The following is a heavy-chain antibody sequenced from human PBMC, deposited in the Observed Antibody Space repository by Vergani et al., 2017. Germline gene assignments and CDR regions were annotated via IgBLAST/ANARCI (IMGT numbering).Heavy chain of an antibody. V-gene: IGHV3-66*01. CDR1: GFTVSSNY. D-gene: IGHD2-15*01. CDR2: IYSGGST. Sequence: EVQLVESGGGLVQPGGSLRLSCAASGFTVSSNYMSWVRQAPGKGLEWVSVIYSGGSTYYADSVKGSFTITRDNSKNTLYLQMNRLRAEDTAVYYCARERIAGRGVTYFDYWGQGTLVTVSS. J-gene: IGHJ4*02. CDR3: ARERIAGRGVTYFDY.